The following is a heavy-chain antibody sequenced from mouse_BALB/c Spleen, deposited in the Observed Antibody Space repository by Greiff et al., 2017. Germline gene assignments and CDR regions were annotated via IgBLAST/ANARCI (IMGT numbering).Heavy chain of an antibody. D-gene: IGHD2-4*01. CDR1: GYSITSDYA. CDR3: AREAYRGPTYSTMITTGFAY. V-gene: IGHV3-2*02. CDR2: ISYSGST. Sequence: EVQLQQSGPGLVKPSQSLSLTCTVTGYSITSDYAWNWIRQFPGNKLEWMGYISYSGSTSYNPSLKSRISITRDTSKNQFFLQLNSVTTEDTATYYCAREAYRGPTYSTMITTGFAYWGQGTLVTVSA. J-gene: IGHJ3*01.